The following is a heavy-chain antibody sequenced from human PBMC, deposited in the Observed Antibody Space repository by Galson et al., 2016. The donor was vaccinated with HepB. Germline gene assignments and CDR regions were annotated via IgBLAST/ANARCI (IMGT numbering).Heavy chain of an antibody. CDR3: SRDWYDIVTGSSAMDV. Sequence: TLSLTCTVSGGSISSGGYYWTWIRQHPEKGLEWIGYISYNENTHYNPSLKSRIAISVDASDHRFSLKMRSVTAADTAVYYCSRDWYDIVTGSSAMDVWGQGTTVIVSS. V-gene: IGHV4-31*03. CDR2: ISYNENT. D-gene: IGHD3-9*01. CDR1: GGSISSGGYY. J-gene: IGHJ6*02.